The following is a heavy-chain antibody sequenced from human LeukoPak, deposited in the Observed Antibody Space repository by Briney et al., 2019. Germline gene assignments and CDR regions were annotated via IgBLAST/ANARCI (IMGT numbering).Heavy chain of an antibody. Sequence: GGSLRLSCAASGFTFSMYWMSWVRQAPGKGLEWVANIKQDGSEKYYVDSVKGRFTISRDNAKNSLYLQMNSLRAEDTAVYYCARGEHYYGDYANGMDVWGQGTTVTVSS. CDR1: GFTFSMYW. V-gene: IGHV3-7*01. D-gene: IGHD4-17*01. J-gene: IGHJ6*02. CDR3: ARGEHYYGDYANGMDV. CDR2: IKQDGSEK.